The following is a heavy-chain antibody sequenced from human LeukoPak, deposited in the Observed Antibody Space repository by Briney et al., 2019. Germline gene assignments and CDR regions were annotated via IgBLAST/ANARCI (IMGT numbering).Heavy chain of an antibody. CDR3: ARGWSGDDILYYFDY. D-gene: IGHD3-9*01. Sequence: SVKVSCKASGGTFSSYAISWVRQAPGQGLEWMGGIIPIFGTANYAQKFQGRVTITADKSTSTAYMELSSLRSEDTAVYYCARGWSGDDILYYFDYWGQGTLVTVSS. CDR2: IIPIFGTA. V-gene: IGHV1-69*06. CDR1: GGTFSSYA. J-gene: IGHJ4*02.